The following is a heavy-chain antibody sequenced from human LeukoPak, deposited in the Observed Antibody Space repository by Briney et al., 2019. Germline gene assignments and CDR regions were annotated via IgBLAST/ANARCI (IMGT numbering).Heavy chain of an antibody. CDR2: IIPIFGTA. D-gene: IGHD3-22*01. CDR3: ARDSGEKYYYDSSGYRYNWFDP. Sequence: GASVKVSCKASGGTFSSYAISWVRQAPGQGLEWMGGIIPIFGTANYAQKFQGRVTITADKSTSTAYMELSSLRSEDTAVYYCARDSGEKYYYDSSGYRYNWFDPWGQGTLVTVSS. V-gene: IGHV1-69*06. CDR1: GGTFSSYA. J-gene: IGHJ5*02.